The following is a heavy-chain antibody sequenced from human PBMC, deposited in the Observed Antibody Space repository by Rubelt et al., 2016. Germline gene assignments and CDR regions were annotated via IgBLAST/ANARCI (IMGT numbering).Heavy chain of an antibody. D-gene: IGHD2-8*02. J-gene: IGHJ4*02. CDR3: GRLGKYCTGGRWCSEYVDY. CDR2: FFPDDSDL. CDR1: GYNFTNYW. V-gene: IGHV5-51*01. Sequence: PGESLTIACKGSGYNFTNYWIGWVRQLPGEGLEWMAIFFPDDSDLRYSPDFQGQVTISVDKSISTVKLPWGGLKASDTAIYYCGRLGKYCTGGRWCSEYVDYWGQGTQVT.